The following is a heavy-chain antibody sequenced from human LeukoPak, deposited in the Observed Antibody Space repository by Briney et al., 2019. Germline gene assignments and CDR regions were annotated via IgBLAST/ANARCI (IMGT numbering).Heavy chain of an antibody. J-gene: IGHJ6*03. CDR2: IYYSGST. D-gene: IGHD5-12*01. CDR1: GGSISSYY. V-gene: IGHV4-59*01. CDR3: ASDVATIGIPHVDYMDV. Sequence: SETLSLTCTVSGGSISSYYWSWIRQPPGKGLEWIGYIYYSGSTNYNPSLKSRVTISVDTSKNQFSLKLSSVTAADTAVYYCASDVATIGIPHVDYMDVWGKGTTVTVFS.